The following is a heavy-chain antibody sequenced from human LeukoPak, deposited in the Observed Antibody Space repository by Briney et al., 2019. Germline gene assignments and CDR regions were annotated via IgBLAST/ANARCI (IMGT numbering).Heavy chain of an antibody. D-gene: IGHD4-11*01. Sequence: PGGSLRLSCAASGFTVSSNYMIWVRQAPGKGLEWVGRIKSKTDGGTTDYAAPVKGRFTISREDSKNTLYLQMNSLKTEDTAVYYCTTYVGAYSNWGDYYYYYMDVWGKGTTVTVSS. CDR3: TTYVGAYSNWGDYYYYYMDV. J-gene: IGHJ6*03. CDR1: GFTVSSNY. V-gene: IGHV3-15*01. CDR2: IKSKTDGGTT.